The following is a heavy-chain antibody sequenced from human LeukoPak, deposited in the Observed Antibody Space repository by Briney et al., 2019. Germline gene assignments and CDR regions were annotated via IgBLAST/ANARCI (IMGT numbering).Heavy chain of an antibody. D-gene: IGHD5-12*01. J-gene: IGHJ4*02. CDR1: GFTFSSFS. CDR2: ISSNGRNT. Sequence: GGSLRLSCAASGFTFSSFSMHWVRQAPGKGLEFVSAISSNGRNTYYGNSIKGRFTISRDNSKNTLYLQMNSLRAEDTAVYYCARGPSGYHNTGGQGTLVTVSS. V-gene: IGHV3-64*01. CDR3: ARGPSGYHNT.